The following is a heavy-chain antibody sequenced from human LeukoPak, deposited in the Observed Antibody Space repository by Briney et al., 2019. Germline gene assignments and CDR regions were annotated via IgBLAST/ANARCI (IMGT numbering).Heavy chain of an antibody. D-gene: IGHD3-22*01. J-gene: IGHJ4*02. Sequence: SQTLSLSCAISGDSVSSNSAAWNWIKQSPSRGLEWLGRTYYRSKWYNDYAVSVKSRMAINPDTSKNQFSLQLNSVTPEDTAVYYCARADYYDSRSYYFDYWGQGTLVTVSS. CDR1: GDSVSSNSAA. CDR2: TYYRSKWYN. V-gene: IGHV6-1*01. CDR3: ARADYYDSRSYYFDY.